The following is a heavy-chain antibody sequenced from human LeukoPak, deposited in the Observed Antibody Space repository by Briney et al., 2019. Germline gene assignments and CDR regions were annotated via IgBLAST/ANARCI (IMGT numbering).Heavy chain of an antibody. V-gene: IGHV4-39*01. CDR1: GGSISSSSYY. D-gene: IGHD2-2*01. J-gene: IGHJ6*03. CDR3: ARQRCSSTSCRYYYYYMDV. Sequence: SETLSLTCTVSGGSISSSSYYWGWIRQPPGKRLEWIGSIHYSGNTYYNPSLKSRVTISVDTSKNQFSLKLTSVTAADTAVYYCARQRCSSTSCRYYYYYMDVWGKGTTVTVSS. CDR2: IHYSGNT.